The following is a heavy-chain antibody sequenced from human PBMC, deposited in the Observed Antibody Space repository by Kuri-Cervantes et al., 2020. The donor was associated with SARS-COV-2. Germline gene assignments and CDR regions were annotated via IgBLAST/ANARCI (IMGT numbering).Heavy chain of an antibody. V-gene: IGHV1-18*01. J-gene: IGHJ3*02. D-gene: IGHD3-10*01. CDR3: ARGEGVAPDLDAFDI. CDR1: GYTFTSYG. Sequence: ASVKVSCKASGYTFTSYGISWVRQAPGQGLEWMGWISAYNGNTNYAQKPQGRVTMTTDTSTSTAYMELRSLRSDDTAVYYCARGEGVAPDLDAFDIWGQGTMVTVSS. CDR2: ISAYNGNT.